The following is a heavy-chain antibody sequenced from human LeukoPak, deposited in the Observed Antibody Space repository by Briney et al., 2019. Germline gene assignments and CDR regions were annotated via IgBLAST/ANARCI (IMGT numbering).Heavy chain of an antibody. CDR3: ARGGGDFWSGYPYYFDY. V-gene: IGHV4-59*01. Sequence: SETLSLTCTVSGGSISSYYWSWIRQPPGKGLEWIGYIYYSGSTNYNPSLKSRVTISVDTSKNQFSLKLSSVTAADTAVYYCARGGGDFWSGYPYYFDYWGQGTLVTVSS. CDR1: GGSISSYY. J-gene: IGHJ4*02. CDR2: IYYSGST. D-gene: IGHD3-3*01.